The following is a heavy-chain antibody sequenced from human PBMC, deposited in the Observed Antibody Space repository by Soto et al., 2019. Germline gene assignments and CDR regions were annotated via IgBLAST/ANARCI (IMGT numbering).Heavy chain of an antibody. CDR1: EYTFTSYD. Sequence: QVQLVQSGAEVKKPGASVKVSCKASEYTFTSYDINWVRQATGQGLEWMGWMNPNSGNTGYAQKFQGRVTKTSNTSTSTAHIELSSLRSGDTSVYDCARENTSYGMDVWGQGTTVTVSS. CDR3: ARENTSYGMDV. CDR2: MNPNSGNT. J-gene: IGHJ6*02. V-gene: IGHV1-8*01.